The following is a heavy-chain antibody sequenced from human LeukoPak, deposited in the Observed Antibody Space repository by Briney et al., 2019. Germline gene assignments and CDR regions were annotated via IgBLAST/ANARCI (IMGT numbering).Heavy chain of an antibody. CDR1: GYSFTNYW. Sequence: GESLKISCKGSGYSFTNYWIGWVRQMPGKGLEWMGWINPNSGGTNYAQKFQGRVTMTRDTSISTAYMELSRLRSDDTAVYYCARAPHYFDYWGQGTLVTVSS. V-gene: IGHV1-2*02. J-gene: IGHJ4*02. CDR2: INPNSGGT. CDR3: ARAPHYFDY.